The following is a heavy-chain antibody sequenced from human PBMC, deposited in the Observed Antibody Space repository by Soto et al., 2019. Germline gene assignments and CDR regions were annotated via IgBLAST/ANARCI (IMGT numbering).Heavy chain of an antibody. CDR1: GYTFTSYY. CDR3: ARYYYGSGSYSDNAFDI. CDR2: INPSGGST. Sequence: VASVKVSCKASGYTFTSYYMHWVRQAPGQGLEWMGIINPSGGSTSYAQKFQGRVTMTRDTSTSTVYMELSSLRSEDTAVYYCARYYYGSGSYSDNAFDIWGQGTMVTVSS. J-gene: IGHJ3*02. D-gene: IGHD3-10*01. V-gene: IGHV1-46*03.